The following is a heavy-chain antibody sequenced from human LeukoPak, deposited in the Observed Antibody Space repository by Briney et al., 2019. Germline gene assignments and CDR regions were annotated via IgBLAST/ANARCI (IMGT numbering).Heavy chain of an antibody. CDR2: ISGSGGST. CDR3: ANGLLWFGELDFDS. Sequence: GGSLPLACAASGFTFSSYAMGWVRPPAGKGLEWVAAISGSGGSTYYAGSVNGRCTICRDNSEHTLYLQVNRLRAKDTAVYYCANGLLWFGELDFDSWGQGTLVTVSS. CDR1: GFTFSSYA. V-gene: IGHV3-23*01. J-gene: IGHJ4*02. D-gene: IGHD3-10*01.